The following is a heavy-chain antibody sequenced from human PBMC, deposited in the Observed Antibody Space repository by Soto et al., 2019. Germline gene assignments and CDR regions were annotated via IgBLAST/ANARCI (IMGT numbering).Heavy chain of an antibody. J-gene: IGHJ4*02. V-gene: IGHV3-23*04. CDR3: AKRPRALLTFDY. Sequence: EVQLVDSGGGLVQPGGSLRLSCAASGFIFSNYVMSWVRQAPGKGLEWVSSISDCGGTSYYAYSVKGRFTISRDNSKHTLYLQMTSLRAEDTAIYYCAKRPRALLTFDYWGQGTLVNVSS. D-gene: IGHD1-26*01. CDR2: ISDCGGTS. CDR1: GFIFSNYV.